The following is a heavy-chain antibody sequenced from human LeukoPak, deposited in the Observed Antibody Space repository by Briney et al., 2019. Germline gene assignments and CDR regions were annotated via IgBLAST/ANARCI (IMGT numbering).Heavy chain of an antibody. CDR2: IYYTGNA. Sequence: PSETLSLTCTVSGGSISSGSYYWTWVRQHPGEGLEWIGYIYYTGNAYYNPSLKSRVTISVDVSKNQFSLNLNSVTAADTAVYFCAKGLATAQGEAAMPLWGQGTLVTVSS. V-gene: IGHV4-31*03. J-gene: IGHJ4*02. CDR1: GGSISSGSYY. CDR3: AKGLATAQGEAAMPL. D-gene: IGHD2-2*01.